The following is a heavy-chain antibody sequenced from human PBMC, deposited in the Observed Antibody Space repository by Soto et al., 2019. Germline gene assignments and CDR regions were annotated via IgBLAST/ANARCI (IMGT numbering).Heavy chain of an antibody. J-gene: IGHJ4*02. CDR3: AGSSIAVAGTLVGY. Sequence: GASVKVSCKASGYTFTSYGISWVRQAPGQGLEWMGWVSAYNGHTNYAQKLQGRVTMTTDTSTSTAYMELRSLRSDDTAVYYCAGSSIAVAGTLVGYWGQGTLVTVSS. V-gene: IGHV1-18*04. CDR2: VSAYNGHT. CDR1: GYTFTSYG. D-gene: IGHD6-19*01.